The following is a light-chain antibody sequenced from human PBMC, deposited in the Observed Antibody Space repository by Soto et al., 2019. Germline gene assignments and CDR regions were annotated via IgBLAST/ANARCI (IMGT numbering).Light chain of an antibody. CDR2: EVS. J-gene: IGLJ1*01. CDR1: SSDVGGYNY. CDR3: SSYAGSNKV. V-gene: IGLV2-8*01. Sequence: QSALTQPPSASGSPGQSVTISCTGTSSDVGGYNYVSWYQQHPGKAPKLMIYEVSKRPSGVPDRFSGSKSGNTASLTVSGLQAEDEADYCCSSYAGSNKVFGTGTKLTVL.